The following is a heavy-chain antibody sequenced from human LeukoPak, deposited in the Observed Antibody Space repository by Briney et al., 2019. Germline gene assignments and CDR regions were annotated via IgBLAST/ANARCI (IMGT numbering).Heavy chain of an antibody. CDR2: IYYSGST. D-gene: IGHD1-26*01. Sequence: SETLSLTCTVSGGSISSYYWSWIRQPPGKGLEWIGYIYYSGSTNYNPSLKSRVTISVDTSKNQFSLKLSFVTAADTAVYYCARDGGGSLAFDYWGQGTLVTVSS. CDR1: GGSISSYY. V-gene: IGHV4-59*01. CDR3: ARDGGGSLAFDY. J-gene: IGHJ4*02.